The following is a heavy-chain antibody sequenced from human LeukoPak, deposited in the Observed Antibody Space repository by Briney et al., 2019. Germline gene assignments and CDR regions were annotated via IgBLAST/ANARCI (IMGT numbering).Heavy chain of an antibody. Sequence: GGSLRLSCSASGFTFSRYAMHWVRQAQGKGLEYVSAISTNGGVTYYADSVKGRFTISRDNSKNTLYLEMSSLRVEDTAVYYCVKDVSSTYYYFDYWGQGTLVTVSS. J-gene: IGHJ4*02. D-gene: IGHD6-13*01. CDR3: VKDVSSTYYYFDY. CDR1: GFTFSRYA. V-gene: IGHV3-64D*09. CDR2: ISTNGGVT.